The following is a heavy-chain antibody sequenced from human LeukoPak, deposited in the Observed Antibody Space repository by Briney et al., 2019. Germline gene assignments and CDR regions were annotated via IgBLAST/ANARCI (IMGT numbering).Heavy chain of an antibody. D-gene: IGHD3-3*01. Sequence: GGSLRLSCAASGFTFSSYDMHWVRQATGKGLEWVSAIGTAGDTYYPGSVKGRFTISRDNAKNSLYLQMNSLRAEDTAVYYCARGGARFLEWLLGSEAFDIWGQGTMVTVSS. V-gene: IGHV3-13*01. CDR2: IGTAGDT. CDR1: GFTFSSYD. J-gene: IGHJ3*02. CDR3: ARGGARFLEWLLGSEAFDI.